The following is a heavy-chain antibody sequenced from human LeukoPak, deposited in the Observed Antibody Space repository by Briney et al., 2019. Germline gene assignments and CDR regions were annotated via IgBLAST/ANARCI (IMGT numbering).Heavy chain of an antibody. V-gene: IGHV1-69*05. CDR3: ARRLTGENWFDP. J-gene: IGHJ5*02. D-gene: IGHD7-27*01. CDR1: GGTFSSYA. Sequence: GSSVTASCKASGGTFSSYAISWVRQAPGQGLEWMGGIIPIFGTANYAQKFQGRVTITTDESTSTAYMELSSLRSEDTAVYYCARRLTGENWFDPWGQGTLVTVSS. CDR2: IIPIFGTA.